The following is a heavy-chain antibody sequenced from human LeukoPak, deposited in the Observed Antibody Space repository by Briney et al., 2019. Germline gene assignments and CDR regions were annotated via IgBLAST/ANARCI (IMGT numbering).Heavy chain of an antibody. CDR2: ISSSGSTI. V-gene: IGHV3-48*03. J-gene: IGHJ6*04. CDR3: AELGITMIGGV. Sequence: GGSLRLSCAASGFTFSSYEMIWVRQAPGKGLEWVAYISSSGSTIYYADSVKGRFTISRDNATDSLYLQMNSLRGEDTAVYYCAELGITMIGGVWGKGTTVTIPS. CDR1: GFTFSSYE. D-gene: IGHD3-10*02.